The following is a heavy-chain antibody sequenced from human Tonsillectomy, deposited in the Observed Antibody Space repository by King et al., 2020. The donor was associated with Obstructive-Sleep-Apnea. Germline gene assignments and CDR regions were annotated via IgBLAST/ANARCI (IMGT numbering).Heavy chain of an antibody. CDR3: AKAPGVVVTASP. D-gene: IGHD2-21*02. J-gene: IGHJ5*02. CDR1: GFTFNRYA. CDR2: ISVSGGST. V-gene: IGHV3-23*04. Sequence: VQLVESGGGLVQPGGSLRLSCAASGFTFNRYAMSWVRQAPDKGPEWVSGISVSGGSTYYADSVKGRFTISRDNSKNMVYLQMNSLRAEDTAVYYCAKAPGVVVTASPWGQGTPVTVSS.